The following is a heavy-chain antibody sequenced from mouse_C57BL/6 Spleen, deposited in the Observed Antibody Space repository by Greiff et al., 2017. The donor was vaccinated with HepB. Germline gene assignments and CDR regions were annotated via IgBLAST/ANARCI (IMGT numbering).Heavy chain of an antibody. V-gene: IGHV1-26*01. CDR1: GYTFTDYY. CDR2: INPNNGGT. J-gene: IGHJ3*01. Sequence: EVQLQQSGPELVKPGASVKISCKASGYTFTDYYMNWVKQSHGKSLEWIGDINPNNGGTSYNQKFKGKATLTVDKSSSTAYMELRSLTSEDSAVYYCARRDYGNQFAYWGQGTLVTVSA. D-gene: IGHD2-1*01. CDR3: ARRDYGNQFAY.